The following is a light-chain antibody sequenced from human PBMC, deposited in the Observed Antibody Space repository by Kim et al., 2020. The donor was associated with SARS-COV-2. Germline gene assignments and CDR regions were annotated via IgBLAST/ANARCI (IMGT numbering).Light chain of an antibody. CDR3: QHFDSYPLT. CDR1: QGIGNY. CDR2: GAS. J-gene: IGKJ5*01. Sequence: DIQMTQSPSSLSASLGDTVTITCRASQGIGNYLAWFQQKPGKAPKSLIYGASTLQSGVPSRFSGRRSGTEFSLTISSLQPDDFATYYCQHFDSYPLTFGQGTRLEIK. V-gene: IGKV1-16*01.